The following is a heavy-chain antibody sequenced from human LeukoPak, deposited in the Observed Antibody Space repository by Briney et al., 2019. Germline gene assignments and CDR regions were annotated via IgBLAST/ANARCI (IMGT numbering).Heavy chain of an antibody. CDR2: INPSGGST. D-gene: IGHD5-24*01. CDR1: GYTFTSYY. Sequence: ASVKVSCKASGYTFTSYYMHWVRQAPGQGLEWMGIINPSGGSTSYAQKFQGRVTMTRDMSTSTVYMELSSLRSEDTAVYYCARAGDVEMATFNLDYWGQGTLVTVSS. V-gene: IGHV1-46*01. CDR3: ARAGDVEMATFNLDY. J-gene: IGHJ4*02.